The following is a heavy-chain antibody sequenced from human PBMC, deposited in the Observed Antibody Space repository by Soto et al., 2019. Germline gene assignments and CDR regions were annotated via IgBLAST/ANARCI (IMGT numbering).Heavy chain of an antibody. CDR1: GYTFTSYD. D-gene: IGHD1-7*01. Sequence: QVQLVKSGAEVKKPGASVKVSCKASGYTFTSYDINWVRQATGQGLAWMGWMNSNRGNTGYAQKLQGRVTMSSNTSISIAYMELCCLRSEGMVVYYCAGVISDSTTSRAFDIWGQGTMVTVSS. V-gene: IGHV1-8*01. CDR2: MNSNRGNT. J-gene: IGHJ3*02. CDR3: AGVISDSTTSRAFDI.